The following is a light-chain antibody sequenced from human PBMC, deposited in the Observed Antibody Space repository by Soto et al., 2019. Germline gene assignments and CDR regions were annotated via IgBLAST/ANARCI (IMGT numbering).Light chain of an antibody. CDR2: KAP. J-gene: IGKJ2*01. V-gene: IGKV1-5*03. CDR1: QSISSW. CDR3: QQHNSYPYT. Sequence: DIQMTQSPSTLSASVGDRVTITCRASQSISSWLAWYQQKPGKAPKLLIYKAPSLESGVPSRFSGSGSGTEFTLTVSSLQPDDFATYYCQQHNSYPYTFGQGTKLEIK.